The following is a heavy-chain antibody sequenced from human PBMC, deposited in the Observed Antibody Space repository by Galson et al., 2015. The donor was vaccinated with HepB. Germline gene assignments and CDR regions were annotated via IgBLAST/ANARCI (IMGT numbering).Heavy chain of an antibody. J-gene: IGHJ3*02. CDR1: GGSITSSNW. D-gene: IGHD1-1*01. V-gene: IGHV4-4*02. CDR3: ATWSGVTGTPDDGFHI. CDR2: IYHSGST. Sequence: SETLSLTCAVSGGSITSSNWWSWVRQPPGKGLEWVGEIYHSGSTNYNPSLKNRVTISLDKSKSQFSVKLSSVTAADTAVYYCATWSGVTGTPDDGFHIWGQGTMVTVSS.